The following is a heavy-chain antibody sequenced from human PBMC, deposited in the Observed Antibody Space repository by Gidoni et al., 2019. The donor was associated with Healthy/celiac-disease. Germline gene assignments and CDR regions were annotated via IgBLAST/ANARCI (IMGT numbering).Heavy chain of an antibody. CDR3: TTAISSVNGAFDI. Sequence: EVQLVESGGGLVKPGGSLRLSCAASGFPFSNAWMSWVRQDPGKGLEWVGRIKSKTDGGTTDYAAPVKGRFTISRDDSKNTLYLQMNSLKTEDTAVYYCTTAISSVNGAFDIWGQGTMVTVSS. CDR2: IKSKTDGGTT. J-gene: IGHJ3*02. D-gene: IGHD3-22*01. V-gene: IGHV3-15*01. CDR1: GFPFSNAW.